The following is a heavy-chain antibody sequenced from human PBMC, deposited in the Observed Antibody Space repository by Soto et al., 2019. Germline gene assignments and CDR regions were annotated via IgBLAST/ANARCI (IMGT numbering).Heavy chain of an antibody. Sequence: SETLSLTCAVSGASVSGQYWSWIRQPPGKGLEWVGEIIPTGSTTYNPSLKSRLSFSLDTSKNHFSLNLSSVSVADTAVYYCARGGRTMAWNYYYYGMDVWGQGTTVTVSS. D-gene: IGHD3-10*01. V-gene: IGHV4-34*01. J-gene: IGHJ6*02. CDR2: IIPTGST. CDR1: GASVSGQY. CDR3: ARGGRTMAWNYYYYGMDV.